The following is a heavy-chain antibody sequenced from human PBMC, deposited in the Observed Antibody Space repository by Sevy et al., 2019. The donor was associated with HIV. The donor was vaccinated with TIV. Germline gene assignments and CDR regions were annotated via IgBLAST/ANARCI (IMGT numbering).Heavy chain of an antibody. J-gene: IGHJ4*02. D-gene: IGHD3-22*01. V-gene: IGHV3-48*02. CDR3: ARFPPYYDSNVFDF. CDR2: ISGTGNTI. Sequence: GGSLRLSCAASGFTFSSHSMNWVRQTPGKGLEWISYISGTGNTIYYADSVKGRFTISRDNAKNLLYLQLKSLGDEDAAIYYWARFPPYYDSNVFDFWGQGRLVTVSS. CDR1: GFTFSSHS.